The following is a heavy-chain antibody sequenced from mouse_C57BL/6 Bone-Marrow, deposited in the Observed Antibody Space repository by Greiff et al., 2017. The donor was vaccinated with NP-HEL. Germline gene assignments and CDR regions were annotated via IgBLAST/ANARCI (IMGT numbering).Heavy chain of an antibody. J-gene: IGHJ2*01. CDR1: GFTFSDYY. CDR3: ARQRTGAYYFDY. D-gene: IGHD4-1*01. CDR2: ISNGGGST. V-gene: IGHV5-12*01. Sequence: EVKLVESGGGLVQPGGSLKLSCAASGFTFSDYYMYWVRQTPEQRLEWVAYISNGGGSTYYPDTVKGRFTISRDNAKNTLYLQMSRLKSEDTAMYYCARQRTGAYYFDYWGQGTTLTVSS.